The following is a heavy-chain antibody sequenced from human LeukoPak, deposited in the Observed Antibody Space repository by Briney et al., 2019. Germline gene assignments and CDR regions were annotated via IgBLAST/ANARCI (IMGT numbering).Heavy chain of an antibody. CDR3: AKAAAAPGFDF. Sequence: GGSLRLSCAASGFTSSSYALNWVRQAPGKGLEWVATVSGSGDRMYHADSVKGRFTISRDNSKNTIYLQMNSLRAEDTALYYCAKAAAAPGFDFWGQGTLVTVSP. V-gene: IGHV3-23*01. D-gene: IGHD6-13*01. CDR1: GFTSSSYA. J-gene: IGHJ4*02. CDR2: VSGSGDRM.